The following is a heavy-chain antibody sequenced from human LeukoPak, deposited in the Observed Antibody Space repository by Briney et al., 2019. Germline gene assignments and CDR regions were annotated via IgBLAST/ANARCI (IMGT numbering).Heavy chain of an antibody. D-gene: IGHD5-12*01. CDR2: IRYDGSNK. Sequence: GGSLRLSCAASGFTFSSYGMHWVRQAPGKGLEWVAFIRYDGSNKYYADSVKGRFTISRDNSKNTLFLQMNSLRAEDTAVYYCARALNQYSETYYFDYWGQGTLVTVSS. CDR3: ARALNQYSETYYFDY. J-gene: IGHJ4*02. V-gene: IGHV3-30*02. CDR1: GFTFSSYG.